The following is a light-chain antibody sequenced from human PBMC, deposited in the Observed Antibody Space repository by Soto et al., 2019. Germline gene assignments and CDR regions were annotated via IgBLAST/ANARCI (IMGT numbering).Light chain of an antibody. V-gene: IGLV1-51*01. Sequence: QTVVTQPPSVSAAPGQKVTISCSGSSSNIGNNYVSWYQQLPGTAPKLLIYDNNKRPSGIPDRFSGSKSGTSATLGITGLQTGDEADYYCGTWDSSLSAGVLGGGTKLTV. CDR1: SSNIGNNY. CDR2: DNN. CDR3: GTWDSSLSAGV. J-gene: IGLJ3*02.